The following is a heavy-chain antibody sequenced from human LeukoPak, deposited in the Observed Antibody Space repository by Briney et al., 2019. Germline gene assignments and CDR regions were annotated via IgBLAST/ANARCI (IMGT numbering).Heavy chain of an antibody. Sequence: PSETLSLTCTVSGGSISSYYWSWIRQPPGKGLEWIGYIYYSGSTNYNPSLKSRVTISVDTSKNQFSLKLSSVTAADTAVYYCARDRSLGVVVAALDYWGQGTLVTVSS. J-gene: IGHJ4*02. V-gene: IGHV4-59*12. CDR3: ARDRSLGVVVAALDY. D-gene: IGHD2-15*01. CDR2: IYYSGST. CDR1: GGSISSYY.